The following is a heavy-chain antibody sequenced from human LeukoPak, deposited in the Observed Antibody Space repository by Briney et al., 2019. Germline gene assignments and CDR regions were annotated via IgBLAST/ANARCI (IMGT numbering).Heavy chain of an antibody. D-gene: IGHD3-22*01. V-gene: IGHV4-39*01. CDR3: ARVRVVITPEVFDY. CDR1: GGSISSYY. Sequence: SETLSLTCTVSGGSISSYYWGWIRQPPGKGLEWIGSIYYSGSTYYNPSLKSRVTISVDTSKNQFSLKLSSVTAADTAVYYCARVRVVITPEVFDYWGQGTLVTVSS. CDR2: IYYSGST. J-gene: IGHJ4*02.